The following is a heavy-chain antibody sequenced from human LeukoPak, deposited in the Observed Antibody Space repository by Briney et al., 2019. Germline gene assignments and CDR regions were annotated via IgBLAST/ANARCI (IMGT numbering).Heavy chain of an antibody. CDR2: IDTKTGKP. CDR3: AREWQVDY. Sequence: ASVKVSCKASGYTSTKSPINWGRQAPGQALEWMGYIDTKTGKPTYAQGFTGRFVFSLETSVSTAYLQISSLKTEDTAVYYCAREWQVDYWGQGALVTVSS. V-gene: IGHV7-4-1*02. D-gene: IGHD5-12*01. J-gene: IGHJ4*02. CDR1: GYTSTKSP.